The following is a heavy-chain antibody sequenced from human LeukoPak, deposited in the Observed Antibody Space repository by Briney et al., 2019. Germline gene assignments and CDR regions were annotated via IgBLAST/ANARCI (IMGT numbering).Heavy chain of an antibody. D-gene: IGHD1-26*01. Sequence: GASVQVSCKASGYTFTDFYIHWVRQVPGQSLEWMGWINPKSGDTDYLRKFQGWVTMTRDTSISTAYMELSRLRSDDTAVYYCARSRGSYPDWYFDLWGRGTLVTVSS. V-gene: IGHV1-2*04. CDR1: GYTFTDFY. J-gene: IGHJ2*01. CDR2: INPKSGDT. CDR3: ARSRGSYPDWYFDL.